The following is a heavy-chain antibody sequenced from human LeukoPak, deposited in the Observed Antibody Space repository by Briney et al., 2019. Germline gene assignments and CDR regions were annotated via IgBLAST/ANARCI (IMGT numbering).Heavy chain of an antibody. D-gene: IGHD6-19*01. CDR2: ISGSGGST. J-gene: IGHJ5*02. CDR3: AQSSAPVAGPDNWFDP. CDR1: GFTFSSYA. Sequence: PGGSLRLSCAASGFTFSSYAMSWVRQAPGKGLEWVSAISGSGGSTYYADSVKGRFTISRDNSRNTLYLQMNSLRAEDTAVYYCAQSSAPVAGPDNWFDPWGQGTLVTVSS. V-gene: IGHV3-23*01.